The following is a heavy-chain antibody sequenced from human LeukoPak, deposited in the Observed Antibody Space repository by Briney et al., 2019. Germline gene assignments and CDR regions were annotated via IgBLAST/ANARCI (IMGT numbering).Heavy chain of an antibody. Sequence: ASVKVSCKASGGTFSSYAISWVRQAPGQGLEWMGGIIPIFGTANYAQKFQGRVTITADESTSTAYMELSSLRSEDTAVYYCARDRREVTIFGVVILGYFDYWGQGTLVTVSS. J-gene: IGHJ4*02. CDR1: GGTFSSYA. V-gene: IGHV1-69*13. CDR2: IIPIFGTA. CDR3: ARDRREVTIFGVVILGYFDY. D-gene: IGHD3-3*01.